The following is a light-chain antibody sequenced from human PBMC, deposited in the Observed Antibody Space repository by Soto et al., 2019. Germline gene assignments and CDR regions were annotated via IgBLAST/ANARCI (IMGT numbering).Light chain of an antibody. CDR3: QVWDTTSDQGV. CDR2: DDS. Sequence: SYELTQPPSVSVAPGQTATVTCGGNNVGSKSVHWYQQKPGQAPVLVVYDDSDRPSGIPERFSGSNSGNTATLTISRIEAGDEADYYCQVWDTTSDQGVFGTGTKVTVL. V-gene: IGLV3-21*02. CDR1: NVGSKS. J-gene: IGLJ1*01.